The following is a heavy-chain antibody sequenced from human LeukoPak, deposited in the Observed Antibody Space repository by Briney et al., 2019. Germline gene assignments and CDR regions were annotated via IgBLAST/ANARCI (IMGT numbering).Heavy chain of an antibody. D-gene: IGHD2-2*01. CDR2: ISGSGGST. J-gene: IGHJ6*02. CDR3: AKGLNCSSTSCYYYYYGMDV. CDR1: GFTFSSYA. Sequence: PGGSLRLSCAASGFTFSSYAMSWVRQAPGKGLEWVSAISGSGGSTYYADSVKGRFTISRDNSKNTLYLQMNSLRAEDTAVYYCAKGLNCSSTSCYYYYYGMDVWGQGTTVTVSS. V-gene: IGHV3-23*01.